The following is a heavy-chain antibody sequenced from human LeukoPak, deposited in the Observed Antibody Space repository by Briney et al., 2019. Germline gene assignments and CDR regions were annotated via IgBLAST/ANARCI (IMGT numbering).Heavy chain of an antibody. Sequence: GGSLRLSCAASGFTFSSYGMHWVRQAPGKGLEWVANIKQDGSEKYYVDSVKGRFTISRDNAKNSLYLQMNSLRAEDTAVYYCARDQYGFNGNDYWGQGTLVTVSS. CDR1: GFTFSSYG. J-gene: IGHJ4*02. V-gene: IGHV3-7*03. D-gene: IGHD3-10*01. CDR2: IKQDGSEK. CDR3: ARDQYGFNGNDY.